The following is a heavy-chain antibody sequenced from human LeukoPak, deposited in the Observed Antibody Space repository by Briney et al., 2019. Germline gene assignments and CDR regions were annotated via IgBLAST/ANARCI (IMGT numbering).Heavy chain of an antibody. D-gene: IGHD3-10*01. J-gene: IGHJ4*02. CDR3: AKAIQRGTYFASGSIRSAVDY. CDR1: GFTFSSYG. Sequence: PGGSLRLSCAASGFTFSSYGIHWVRQAPGKGLEWVAFIRYDGSNKYYADSVKGRFTISRDNSKNTLYLQMNSLRAEDTAVYYCAKAIQRGTYFASGSIRSAVDYWGQGTLVTVSS. CDR2: IRYDGSNK. V-gene: IGHV3-30*02.